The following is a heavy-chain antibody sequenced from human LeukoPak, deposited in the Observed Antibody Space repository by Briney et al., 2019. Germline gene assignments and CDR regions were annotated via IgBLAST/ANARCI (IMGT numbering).Heavy chain of an antibody. V-gene: IGHV3-9*01. CDR3: AKDQRSFDAFDI. CDR2: ISWNSGSI. CDR1: GFTFDDYA. J-gene: IGHJ3*02. Sequence: TGRSLRLSCAASGFTFDDYAMHWARQAPGKGLEWVSGISWNSGSIGYADSVKGRFTISRDNAKNSLYLQMNSLRAEDTALYYCAKDQRSFDAFDIWGQGTMVTVSS.